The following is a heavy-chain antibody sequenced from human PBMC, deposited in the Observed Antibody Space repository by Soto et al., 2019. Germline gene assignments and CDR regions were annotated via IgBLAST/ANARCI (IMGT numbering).Heavy chain of an antibody. V-gene: IGHV3-33*01. Sequence: QVQLVESGGGVVQPGRSLRLSCAASGFTFSSYGMHWVRXXXGKXXXXXXXXXYDGSNKYYADSVKGRFTISRDNSKXXXXXXXXXXXXXXXXXXXXXXXXXXXXXXXXXXXXYYGMDVWGQGTTVTVSS. J-gene: IGHJ6*02. CDR3: XXXXXXXXXXXXXXXXYYGMDV. CDR1: GFTFSSYG. CDR2: XXYDGSNK.